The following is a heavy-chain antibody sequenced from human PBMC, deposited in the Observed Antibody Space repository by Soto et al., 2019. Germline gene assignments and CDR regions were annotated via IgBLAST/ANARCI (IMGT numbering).Heavy chain of an antibody. J-gene: IGHJ4*02. CDR3: ARAAPALDY. CDR2: ISYDGSNK. Sequence: GGSLRLSCAASGFTFSSYAMHWVRQAPGKGLEWVAVISYDGSNKYYADSVKGRFTISRDNSKNTLYLQMNSLRAEDTAVYYCARAAPALDYWGQGTLVTVSS. V-gene: IGHV3-30-3*01. CDR1: GFTFSSYA.